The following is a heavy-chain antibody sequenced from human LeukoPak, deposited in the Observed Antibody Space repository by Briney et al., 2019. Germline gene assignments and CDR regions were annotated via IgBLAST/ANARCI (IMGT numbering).Heavy chain of an antibody. J-gene: IGHJ3*02. Sequence: SETLSLTCDVFGYSISSSYFWGWIRQPPGKGLEWIGSIYHSGPAYYNPSFKSRVTILVDTSKKQVSLRLSSVTAADTAVYYCARDLPGQYGFDIWGQGTMVTVSS. CDR2: IYHSGPA. CDR3: ARDLPGQYGFDI. V-gene: IGHV4-38-2*02. CDR1: GYSISSSYF. D-gene: IGHD1-14*01.